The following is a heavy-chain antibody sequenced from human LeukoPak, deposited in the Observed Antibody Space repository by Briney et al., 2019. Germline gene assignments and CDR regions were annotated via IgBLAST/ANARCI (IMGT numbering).Heavy chain of an antibody. CDR2: ISGSGGST. CDR1: GFTFSSYA. J-gene: IGHJ4*02. CDR3: AKDPVGATKASIFFDY. Sequence: PGGSLRLSCAASGFTFSSYAMSWVRHAPGKVLEWASAISGSGGSTYYADSVKGRFTISRDNSKNTLYLQMNSLGAEDTAVYYCAKDPVGATKASIFFDYWGQGTLVTVSS. V-gene: IGHV3-23*01. D-gene: IGHD1-26*01.